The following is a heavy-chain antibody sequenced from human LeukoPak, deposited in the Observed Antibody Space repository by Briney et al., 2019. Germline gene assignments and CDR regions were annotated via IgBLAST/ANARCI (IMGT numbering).Heavy chain of an antibody. CDR1: GWIYTNYA. Sequence: VKESLLECGWIYTNYAIHWVRQAAAQEREWMGWINTNTGSPKYPQSLTGGLVFSLDTSVSSADLQISSLKAEDTAVYYCACEMVESAGTWAPLDIWGQGTMVTVSS. J-gene: IGHJ3*02. CDR2: INTNTGSP. CDR3: ACEMVESAGTWAPLDI. D-gene: IGHD6-13*01. V-gene: IGHV7-4-1*02.